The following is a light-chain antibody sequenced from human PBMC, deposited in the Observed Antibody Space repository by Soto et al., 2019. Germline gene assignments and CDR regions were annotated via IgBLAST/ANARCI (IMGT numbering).Light chain of an antibody. CDR2: HAS. CDR3: QHYNSYSEA. Sequence: DIQMTQSPSSLSASVGDRVTITCRASQSISSYLNWYQQKPGKAPKLLIYHASTLESGVPSRFSGSGSGTEFTLTISSLQPDDFATYYCQHYNSYSEAFGQGTKVDIK. V-gene: IGKV1-5*01. CDR1: QSISSY. J-gene: IGKJ1*01.